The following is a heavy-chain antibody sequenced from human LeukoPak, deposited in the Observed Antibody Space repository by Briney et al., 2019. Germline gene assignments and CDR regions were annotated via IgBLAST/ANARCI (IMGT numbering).Heavy chain of an antibody. V-gene: IGHV3-23*01. CDR1: GFTFSSYA. Sequence: GGSLRLSCAASGFTFSSYAMSWVRQAPGKGLEWVSDISGSGISTYYADSVKGWFTISRDNSKNTLYLQMNSLRAEDTAVYYCAKDQWSFSYFDYWGQGTLVTVSS. D-gene: IGHD1-26*01. CDR3: AKDQWSFSYFDY. J-gene: IGHJ4*02. CDR2: ISGSGIST.